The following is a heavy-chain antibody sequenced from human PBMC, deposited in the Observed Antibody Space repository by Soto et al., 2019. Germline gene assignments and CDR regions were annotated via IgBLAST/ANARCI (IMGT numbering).Heavy chain of an antibody. CDR3: AAGGGLPRYY. V-gene: IGHV4-30-2*01. J-gene: IGHJ4*02. D-gene: IGHD5-12*01. CDR2: IYHSGST. Sequence: QLQLQESGSGLVKPSQTLSLTCAVSGGSISSGGYSWSWIRQPPGKGLEWIGYIYHSGSTYYHPSLKSRFTLSVDRAKNQFSLKLSSVTAADTAVYYCAAGGGLPRYYWGQGTLVTVSS. CDR1: GGSISSGGYS.